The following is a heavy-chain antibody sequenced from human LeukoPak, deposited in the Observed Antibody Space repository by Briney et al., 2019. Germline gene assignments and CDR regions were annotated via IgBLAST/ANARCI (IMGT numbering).Heavy chain of an antibody. J-gene: IGHJ4*02. CDR1: GFTFSSYG. CDR3: AREERVATTTIDY. Sequence: PGRSLRLSCAASGFTFSSYGMHWVRQAPGKGLEWVGVIWYDGSNKYYADSVKGRFTISRDNSKNTLYLQMNSLRAEDTAVYYCAREERVATTTIDYWGQGTLVTVSS. V-gene: IGHV3-33*01. CDR2: IWYDGSNK. D-gene: IGHD5-12*01.